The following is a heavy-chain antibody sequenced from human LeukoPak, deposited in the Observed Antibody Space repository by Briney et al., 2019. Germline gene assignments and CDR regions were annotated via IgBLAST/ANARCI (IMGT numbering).Heavy chain of an antibody. Sequence: SVKVSFTASGFTFIISAMQWVRQARGQRLEWIGWIVVGSGNTNYAQKFQERVTITRDMSTSTAYMELSSLRSEDTAVYYCAGRGYYYDSSGYYSDAFDIWGQGTMVTVSS. V-gene: IGHV1-58*02. CDR1: GFTFIISA. J-gene: IGHJ3*02. CDR3: AGRGYYYDSSGYYSDAFDI. D-gene: IGHD3-22*01. CDR2: IVVGSGNT.